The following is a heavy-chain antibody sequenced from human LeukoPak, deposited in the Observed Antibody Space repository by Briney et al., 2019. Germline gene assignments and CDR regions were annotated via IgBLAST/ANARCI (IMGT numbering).Heavy chain of an antibody. CDR3: AKDVRTGYSFDI. Sequence: GGSLRLSCAGSGFTFSTYGMHWVRQAPGKGLESVAVISYDGSTKYYADSVKGRFTISRDNSRDTVSMQMDSLRAEDTAIYYCAKDVRTGYSFDIWGQGTMITVSS. D-gene: IGHD3-9*01. CDR1: GFTFSTYG. J-gene: IGHJ3*02. CDR2: ISYDGSTK. V-gene: IGHV3-30*18.